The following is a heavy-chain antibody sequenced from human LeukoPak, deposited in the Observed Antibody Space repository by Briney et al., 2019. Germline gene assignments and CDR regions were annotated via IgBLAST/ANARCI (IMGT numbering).Heavy chain of an antibody. V-gene: IGHV3-30*04. CDR1: GFTFSSYA. CDR3: ARANEQWLVYWYFDL. J-gene: IGHJ2*01. Sequence: GGSLRLSCAASGFTFSSYAMHWVRQAPGKGLEWVAVISYDGSNKYYADSVKGRFTISRDNSKNTLYLQMNSLRAEDTAVYYCARANEQWLVYWYFDLWGRGTLVTVSS. D-gene: IGHD6-19*01. CDR2: ISYDGSNK.